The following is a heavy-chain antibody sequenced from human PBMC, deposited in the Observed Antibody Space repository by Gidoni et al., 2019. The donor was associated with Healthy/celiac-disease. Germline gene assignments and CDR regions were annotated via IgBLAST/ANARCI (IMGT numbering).Heavy chain of an antibody. CDR2: ISYDGSNK. CDR3: ARESGDGFPDY. Sequence: QVQLVESGGGVVQPGRSLRLSCAASGFTFSSYAMHWVRQAPGKGLEWVAVISYDGSNKYYADSVKGRFTISRDNSKNTLYLQMNSLRAEDTAVYYCARESGDGFPDYWGQGTLVTVSS. V-gene: IGHV3-30*01. CDR1: GFTFSSYA. J-gene: IGHJ4*02. D-gene: IGHD3-10*01.